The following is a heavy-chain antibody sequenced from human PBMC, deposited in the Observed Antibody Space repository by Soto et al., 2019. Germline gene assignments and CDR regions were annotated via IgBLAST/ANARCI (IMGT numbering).Heavy chain of an antibody. Sequence: QVELAQSGAEVKKPGASVKISCKTSGYDFIAYALHWVRQAPGQRPEWMEWINAANGDTKYSQKFQGRVTMTAATSASTGYLEMRSLKSDDTAVYYCTIFHSHGMDVWGQGTNVTVSS. V-gene: IGHV1-3*01. D-gene: IGHD3-3*01. CDR1: GYDFIAYA. J-gene: IGHJ6*02. CDR2: INAANGDT. CDR3: TIFHSHGMDV.